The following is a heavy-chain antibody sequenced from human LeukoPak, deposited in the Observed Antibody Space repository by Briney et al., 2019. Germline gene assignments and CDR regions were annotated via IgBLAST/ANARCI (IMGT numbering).Heavy chain of an antibody. CDR1: GYSISSISSTYY. CDR2: IYYSGST. D-gene: IGHD5-12*01. V-gene: IGHV4-61*01. J-gene: IGHJ4*02. CDR3: ARGDRHNYDYDY. Sequence: SETLSLTCTVSGYSISSISSTYYWSWIRQPPGKGLEWIGNIYYSGSTNYNPSLKSRVTISVDTSKNQFSLKLSSVTAEDTAVYYCARGDRHNYDYDYWGQGTLVTVSS.